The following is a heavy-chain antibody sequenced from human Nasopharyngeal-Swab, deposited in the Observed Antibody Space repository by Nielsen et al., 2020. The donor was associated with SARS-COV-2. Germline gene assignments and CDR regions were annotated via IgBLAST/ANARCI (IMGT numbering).Heavy chain of an antibody. D-gene: IGHD5-18*01. CDR2: ISSSSSFI. V-gene: IGHV3-21*01. CDR3: ASNSGYNYGSPLDY. CDR1: GFTFSSYS. J-gene: IGHJ4*02. Sequence: GESLKISCAASGFTFSSYSMTWVRQAPGKGLEWVSSISSSSSFIYYADSVKGRFTISRDNAKNSLYLQMNSLRDEDTAVYYCASNSGYNYGSPLDYWGQGTLVTVSS.